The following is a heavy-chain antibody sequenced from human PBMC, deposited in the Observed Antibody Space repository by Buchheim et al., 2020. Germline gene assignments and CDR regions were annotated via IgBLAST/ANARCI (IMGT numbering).Heavy chain of an antibody. Sequence: EVQLLQSGGGLVQPGGSLRLSCVASGFTFSSTAMNWVRQAPGKGLEWVSAISGSGGSAYYTESVKGRFTISRDNSKNTLFLQMNSLRAEDTAVYYCAKVTDYYDSSLERWGQGTL. CDR1: GFTFSSTA. V-gene: IGHV3-23*01. D-gene: IGHD3-22*01. J-gene: IGHJ4*02. CDR3: AKVTDYYDSSLER. CDR2: ISGSGGSA.